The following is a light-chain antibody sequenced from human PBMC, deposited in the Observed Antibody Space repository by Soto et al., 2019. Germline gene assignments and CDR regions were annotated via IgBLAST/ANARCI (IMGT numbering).Light chain of an antibody. CDR1: QSISSW. J-gene: IGKJ2*01. V-gene: IGKV1-5*03. CDR2: KAS. Sequence: DIQMTQSPSTLSASVGDRVTITCRASQSISSWLAWYQQKPGKAPNLLIYKASSLEVGVPSRFRGSGSGTEVTLTISSLQPDDFATYYCQQYNSYSYTFGQGTKVEIK. CDR3: QQYNSYSYT.